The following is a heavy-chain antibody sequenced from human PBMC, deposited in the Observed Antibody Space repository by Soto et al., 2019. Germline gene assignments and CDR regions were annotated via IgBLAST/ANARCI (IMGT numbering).Heavy chain of an antibody. J-gene: IGHJ6*02. CDR2: IYSGGSK. CDR1: GLTVSSND. CDR3: ASSSRKDYNFGMDA. D-gene: IGHD1-20*01. V-gene: IGHV3-53*01. Sequence: GGSLRLSCAASGLTVSSNDMSWIRQSPGKWLEWVSVIYSGGSKHDADSVKGRFTISRDNSKNMVYLQMNSLRVDDTAVYFCASSSRKDYNFGMDAWGQGXTVTVYS.